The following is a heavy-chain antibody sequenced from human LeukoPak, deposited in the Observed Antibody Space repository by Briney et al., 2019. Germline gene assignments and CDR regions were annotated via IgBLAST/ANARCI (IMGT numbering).Heavy chain of an antibody. Sequence: GASLQISCKGSGSSFTTYWIGWVRQLPGKGLEWMGIIYPGDSDTRYSPSFQGQVTISADKSISTAYLQWSSLKASDTAMYYCARRDTSGWWYFDYWGQGTLVTVSS. CDR1: GSSFTTYW. CDR3: ARRDTSGWWYFDY. V-gene: IGHV5-51*01. J-gene: IGHJ4*02. CDR2: IYPGDSDT. D-gene: IGHD6-19*01.